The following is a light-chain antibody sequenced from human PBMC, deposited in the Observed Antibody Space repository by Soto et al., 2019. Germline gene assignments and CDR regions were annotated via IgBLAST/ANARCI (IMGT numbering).Light chain of an antibody. J-gene: IGLJ2*01. CDR2: EGS. Sequence: QSALTQPASVSGSPGQSITISCTGTSSDVGAYNLVSWYQHHPGKAPKLLIFEGSKRPSGVSNRFSGSKSGNTASLTISGLQAEDEADYHCCSYGGFSTFVVFVGGTKVTAL. CDR1: SSDVGAYNL. V-gene: IGLV2-23*03. CDR3: CSYGGFSTFVV.